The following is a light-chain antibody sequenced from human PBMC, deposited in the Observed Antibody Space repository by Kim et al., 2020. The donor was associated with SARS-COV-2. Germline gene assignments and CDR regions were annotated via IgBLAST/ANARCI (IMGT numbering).Light chain of an antibody. V-gene: IGKV3-20*01. CDR1: SGVSSSY. Sequence: LSPGERAPLSCRASSGVSSSYFAWYQQKPGQAPRLLIFCASSRATGIPDRFSGSGSGTDFPLTISRLGPGDFAVYYCQQYGSSPRTFGQGTKLEI. J-gene: IGKJ2*01. CDR3: QQYGSSPRT. CDR2: CAS.